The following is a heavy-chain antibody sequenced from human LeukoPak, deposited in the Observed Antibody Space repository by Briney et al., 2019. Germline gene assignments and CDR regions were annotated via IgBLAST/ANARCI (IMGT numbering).Heavy chain of an antibody. Sequence: GESLKISCEGSGYSFNNYWIVWVRQMPGEGLEWMGIIYPGDSDTRYSPSLQGLVTISVDKSISTAYLQWSSLKASDTAMYYCARRLTTATFDYWGQGTLVTVSS. V-gene: IGHV5-51*01. CDR3: ARRLTTATFDY. CDR1: GYSFNNYW. J-gene: IGHJ4*02. CDR2: IYPGDSDT. D-gene: IGHD4-11*01.